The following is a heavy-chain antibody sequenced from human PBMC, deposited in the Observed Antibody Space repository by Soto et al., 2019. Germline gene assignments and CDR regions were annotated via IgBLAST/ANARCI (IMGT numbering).Heavy chain of an antibody. Sequence: ASVKVSCKASGCTFTGYYMHWVRQAPVQVLEWMVCINPNSGGTNYAQKFQGRVTMTRDTSISTAYMELSRLRSDETAVYYCARGPSLRYFDWLYLHGAYWGQGTMVTVSS. D-gene: IGHD3-9*01. CDR2: INPNSGGT. CDR1: GCTFTGYY. J-gene: IGHJ4*02. V-gene: IGHV1-2*02. CDR3: ARGPSLRYFDWLYLHGAY.